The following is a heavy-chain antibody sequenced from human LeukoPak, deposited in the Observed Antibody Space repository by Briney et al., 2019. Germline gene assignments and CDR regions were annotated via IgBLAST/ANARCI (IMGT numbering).Heavy chain of an antibody. D-gene: IGHD2-2*01. Sequence: SETLSLTCTVSGYSFSSDYYWGWIRHPPGKGLEWIGTISHSGSTSYNVSLKSRVTISVDTSKNQFSLKLSSVTAADTAVYYCARLTSTTSPTDDPWGQGTLVTVSS. CDR1: GYSFSSDYY. CDR2: ISHSGST. CDR3: ARLTSTTSPTDDP. V-gene: IGHV4-38-2*02. J-gene: IGHJ5*02.